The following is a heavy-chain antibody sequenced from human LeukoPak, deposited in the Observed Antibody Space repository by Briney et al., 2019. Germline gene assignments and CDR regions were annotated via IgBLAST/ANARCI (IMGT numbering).Heavy chain of an antibody. J-gene: IGHJ5*02. CDR2: INPSGGST. Sequence: ASVKVSCKASGYTFTGYYMHWVRQAPGQGLEWMGIINPSGGSTSYAQKFQGRVTMTRDMSTSTVYMELSSLRSEDTAVYYCASEGSIAASGFDPWGQGTLVTVSS. D-gene: IGHD6-6*01. CDR1: GYTFTGYY. CDR3: ASEGSIAASGFDP. V-gene: IGHV1-46*01.